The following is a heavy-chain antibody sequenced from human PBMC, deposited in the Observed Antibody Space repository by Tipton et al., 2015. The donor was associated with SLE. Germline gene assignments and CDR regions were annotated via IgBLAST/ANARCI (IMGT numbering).Heavy chain of an antibody. CDR2: ISYDGSNK. V-gene: IGHV3-30*04. CDR1: GFTFTTYD. Sequence: SLRLSCAASGFTFTTYDMHWVRQAPGKGLEWVAVISYDGSNKYYADSVKGRFTISRDNSKNTLYLQVNSVRAEDTAVYYCARVLGSVYGMDVWGQGTTVTVSS. D-gene: IGHD5/OR15-5a*01. CDR3: ARVLGSVYGMDV. J-gene: IGHJ6*02.